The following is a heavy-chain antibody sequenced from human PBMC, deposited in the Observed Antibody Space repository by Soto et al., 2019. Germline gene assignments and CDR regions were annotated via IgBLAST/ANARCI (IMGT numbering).Heavy chain of an antibody. D-gene: IGHD3-10*01. V-gene: IGHV3-30-3*01. Sequence: QVQLVESGGGVVQPGGSLRLSCTASGFTFSNYAVHWVRQAPGKGLEWVAIISYDGRNKYYADSVKGRFTNSRDNSKNTLYLQMNGLRAEDTAVYYCARDGSGDFFGWFDYWGQGTLVTVSS. CDR2: ISYDGRNK. CDR3: ARDGSGDFFGWFDY. J-gene: IGHJ4*02. CDR1: GFTFSNYA.